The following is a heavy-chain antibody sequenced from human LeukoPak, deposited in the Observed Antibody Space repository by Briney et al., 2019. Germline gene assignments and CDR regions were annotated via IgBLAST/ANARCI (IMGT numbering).Heavy chain of an antibody. Sequence: GGSLRLSCAASGFTFRSYDMHWVRQATGKGLEWVSGIGTAGEIYYPGSVKGRFTISRENAKNSLYLQMNSLRAGDTAVYYCARAAYSSTWYSRYFDLWGRGTLVTVTS. J-gene: IGHJ2*01. CDR3: ARAAYSSTWYSRYFDL. CDR2: IGTAGEI. V-gene: IGHV3-13*01. D-gene: IGHD6-13*01. CDR1: GFTFRSYD.